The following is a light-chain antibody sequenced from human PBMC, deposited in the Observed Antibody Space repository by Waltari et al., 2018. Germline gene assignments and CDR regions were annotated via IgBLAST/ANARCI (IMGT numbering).Light chain of an antibody. Sequence: EIVVTQSPATLSVSPGERATLPYMTSQIPSNVAWYQQKPGQAPRLLISAASTRATGVPARFSGSGSEPEFTLTISSLQPEDSAVYYCQQYNNWPPSITFGQGTRLEIK. CDR2: AAS. J-gene: IGKJ5*01. CDR1: QIPSN. CDR3: QQYNNWPPSIT. V-gene: IGKV3-15*01.